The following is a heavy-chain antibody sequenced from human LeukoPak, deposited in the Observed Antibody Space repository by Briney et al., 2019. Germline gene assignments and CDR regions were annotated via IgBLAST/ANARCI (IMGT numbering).Heavy chain of an antibody. V-gene: IGHV3-53*01. CDR3: ARDRPRDGYNGYYYYGMDV. CDR2: IYRGGST. Sequence: GGSLSLFCAASGFTVSSNYMSWVRQAPGKGLEWVSVIYRGGSTYYADSVKGRFTISRDNSKNTLYLQMNSLRAEDTAVYYCARDRPRDGYNGYYYYGMDVWGQGTTVTVSS. CDR1: GFTVSSNY. J-gene: IGHJ6*02. D-gene: IGHD5-24*01.